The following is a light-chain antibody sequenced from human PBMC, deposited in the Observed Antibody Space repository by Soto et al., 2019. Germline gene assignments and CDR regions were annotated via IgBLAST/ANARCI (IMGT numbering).Light chain of an antibody. Sequence: QSVLTQPASVSGSPGQSITISCTGTSSDVGLYDYVSWYQQHPGKAPQLMIYAVSNRPSGVSNRFSASKSGNTASLFISGIQAEDEADYYCSSYTTDSSYVFGSGTKVTV. CDR2: AVS. V-gene: IGLV2-14*01. CDR3: SSYTTDSSYV. J-gene: IGLJ1*01. CDR1: SSDVGLYDY.